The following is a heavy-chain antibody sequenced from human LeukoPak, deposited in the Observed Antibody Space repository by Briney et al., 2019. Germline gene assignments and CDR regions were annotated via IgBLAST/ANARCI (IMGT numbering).Heavy chain of an antibody. V-gene: IGHV1-8*01. CDR2: MNPNSGDT. D-gene: IGHD3-10*01. Sequence: ASVKVSCKASGYTFTSYDINWVRQATGQGLEWMGWMNPNSGDTGYPQKFQGRVTMTRDTYITTAYMELSRLRSDDTAVHYCARDGGLLHPDYYGSGSMGDYWGQGTLVTVSS. CDR3: ARDGGLLHPDYYGSGSMGDY. CDR1: GYTFTSYD. J-gene: IGHJ4*02.